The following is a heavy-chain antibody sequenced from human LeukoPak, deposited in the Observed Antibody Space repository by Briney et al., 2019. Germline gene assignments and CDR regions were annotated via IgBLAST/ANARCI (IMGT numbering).Heavy chain of an antibody. Sequence: GGSLRLSCAASGLTFSNHAMGWVRQAPGKGLEWISEISGSGGSTYYADSVKGRFTISRDNSKNTLYLQMNSLRAEDTAVYYCTRELFDFDYWGKGTLVTVSS. CDR2: ISGSGGST. CDR3: TRELFDFDY. J-gene: IGHJ4*02. D-gene: IGHD3-10*01. CDR1: GLTFSNHA. V-gene: IGHV3-23*01.